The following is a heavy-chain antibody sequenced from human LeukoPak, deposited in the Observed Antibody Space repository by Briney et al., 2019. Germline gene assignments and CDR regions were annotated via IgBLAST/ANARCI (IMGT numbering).Heavy chain of an antibody. CDR1: GYTFSNYA. CDR3: ARVPAAGTFDY. V-gene: IGHV7-4-1*02. CDR2: INTNTGNP. J-gene: IGHJ4*02. Sequence: GASVKVSCKASGYTFSNYAMNWMRQAPGQGLEWMGWINTNTGNPTYAQGFTGRFVFSLDTSVSTAYLQISSLKAEDTAVYYCARVPAAGTFDYWGQGTLVTVSS. D-gene: IGHD6-13*01.